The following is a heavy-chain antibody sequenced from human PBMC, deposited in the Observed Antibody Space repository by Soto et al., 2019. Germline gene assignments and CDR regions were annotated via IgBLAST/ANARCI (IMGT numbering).Heavy chain of an antibody. CDR1: GFTFSSYA. J-gene: IGHJ4*02. CDR3: AKDLKRGSSWSGLSPYYFDY. Sequence: AGGSLRLSCAASGFTFSSYAMSWVRQAPGKGLEWVSAISGSGGSTYYADSVKGRFTISRDNSKNTLYLQMNSLRAEDTAVYYCAKDLKRGSSWSGLSPYYFDYWGQGTPVTVSS. D-gene: IGHD6-13*01. CDR2: ISGSGGST. V-gene: IGHV3-23*01.